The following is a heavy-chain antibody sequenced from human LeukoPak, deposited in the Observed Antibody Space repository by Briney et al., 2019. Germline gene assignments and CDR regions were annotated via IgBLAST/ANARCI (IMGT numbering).Heavy chain of an antibody. D-gene: IGHD2-15*01. J-gene: IGHJ4*02. Sequence: SETLSLTCAVYGGSFSGYYWSWIRQPPGKGLEWIGEINHSGSTNYNPSLKSRVTISVDTSKNQFSLKLSSVTAADTAVYYCASATYCSGGSCYFFDYWGQGTLVTVSS. CDR1: GGSFSGYY. CDR2: INHSGST. V-gene: IGHV4-34*01. CDR3: ASATYCSGGSCYFFDY.